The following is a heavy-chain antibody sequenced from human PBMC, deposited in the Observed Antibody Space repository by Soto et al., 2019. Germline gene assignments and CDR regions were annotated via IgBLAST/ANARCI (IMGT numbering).Heavy chain of an antibody. CDR2: VSYDGSNK. CDR3: AKVPYTQQWLAPIDY. CDR1: GFTFSSYG. D-gene: IGHD6-19*01. J-gene: IGHJ4*02. Sequence: GGSLRLSCAASGFTFSSYGMHWVRQSPGKGLEWVAVVSYDGSNKYYADSVKGRFTISRDNSKNTLYLQMNSLRAEDTAVYYCAKVPYTQQWLAPIDYWGQGTLVTVSS. V-gene: IGHV3-30*18.